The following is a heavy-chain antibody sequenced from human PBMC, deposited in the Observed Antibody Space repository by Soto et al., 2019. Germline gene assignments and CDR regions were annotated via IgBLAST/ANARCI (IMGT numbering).Heavy chain of an antibody. CDR3: AKESGLGELSSHIDY. Sequence: EVQLVESGGVVVQPGGSLRLSCAASGFTFDDYTMHWVRQAPGKGLEWVSLISWDGGSTYYADSVKGRFTISRDNSKNSLYLQMNSLRTEDTAVYYCAKESGLGELSSHIDYWGQGTLVTVSS. D-gene: IGHD3-16*02. CDR2: ISWDGGST. V-gene: IGHV3-43*01. CDR1: GFTFDDYT. J-gene: IGHJ4*02.